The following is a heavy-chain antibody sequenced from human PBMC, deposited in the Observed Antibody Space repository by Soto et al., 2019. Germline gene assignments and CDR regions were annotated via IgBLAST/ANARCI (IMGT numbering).Heavy chain of an antibody. CDR2: IYWDDDK. Sequence: QITLKESGPTLVKPTQTLTLTCTFSGFSLTTRGVAVGWIRQPPGKALEWLAVIYWDDDKRHNPSLRSRLTIAKDTSKNHVVLTLTNMDPVNTGTYYGAHGYGSLGRDWFDPWGQGTLVTVSS. V-gene: IGHV2-5*02. J-gene: IGHJ5*02. CDR3: AHGYGSLGRDWFDP. CDR1: GFSLTTRGVA. D-gene: IGHD3-10*01.